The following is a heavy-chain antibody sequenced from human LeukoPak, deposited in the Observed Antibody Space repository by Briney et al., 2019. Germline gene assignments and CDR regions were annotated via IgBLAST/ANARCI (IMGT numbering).Heavy chain of an antibody. CDR2: INHSGST. CDR1: GGSFSGYY. Sequence: PSETLSLTCAVYGGSFSGYYWSWIRQPPGKGLEWIGEINHSGSTNYNPSLKSRVTISVDTSKNQFSLKLSSVTAADTAVYYCATLTHYYDDRQLDYWGQGTLVTVSS. J-gene: IGHJ4*02. D-gene: IGHD3-22*01. V-gene: IGHV4-34*01. CDR3: ATLTHYYDDRQLDY.